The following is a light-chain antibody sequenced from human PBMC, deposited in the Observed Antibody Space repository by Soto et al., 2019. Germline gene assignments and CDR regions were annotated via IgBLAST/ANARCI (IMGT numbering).Light chain of an antibody. J-gene: IGLJ2*01. V-gene: IGLV1-47*01. CDR3: AAWDDSLSAVV. Sequence: QSVLTQPPSASGTPGQRVSISCSGSTSNIGSNHVSWYHQLPGTAPKLVVYGNNQRPSGVPYRFSGSKSGTSATLAISGLRPEDEADYFCAAWDDSLSAVVFGGGTKLTVL. CDR1: TSNIGSNH. CDR2: GNN.